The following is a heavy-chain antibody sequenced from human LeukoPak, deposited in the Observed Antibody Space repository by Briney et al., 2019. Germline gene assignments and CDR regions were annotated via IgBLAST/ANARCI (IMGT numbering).Heavy chain of an antibody. Sequence: GGSLRLSCAASGFTFSSYSMNWVRQAPGKGLEWVSSISSSSSYIYYADSVKGRFTISRDNAKNSLYLQMNSLRAEDTAVYHCATTSGWTADGDYWGQGTLVTVSS. CDR1: GFTFSSYS. D-gene: IGHD6-19*01. CDR3: ATTSGWTADGDY. V-gene: IGHV3-21*01. J-gene: IGHJ4*02. CDR2: ISSSSSYI.